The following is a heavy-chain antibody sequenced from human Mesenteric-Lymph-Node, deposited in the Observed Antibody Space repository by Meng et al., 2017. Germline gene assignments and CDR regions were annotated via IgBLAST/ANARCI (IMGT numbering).Heavy chain of an antibody. D-gene: IGHD1-26*01. CDR1: GFTFSSYW. Sequence: GGSLRLSCAASGFTFSSYWMSWIRQAPGKGLEWVGRIKSKTDGGTTDYAAPVKGRFTISRDDSKDTLYLQMNSLKTEDTAVYYCTTNIVGATITHNWFDPWGQGTLVTVSS. CDR2: IKSKTDGGTT. J-gene: IGHJ5*02. V-gene: IGHV3-15*01. CDR3: TTNIVGATITHNWFDP.